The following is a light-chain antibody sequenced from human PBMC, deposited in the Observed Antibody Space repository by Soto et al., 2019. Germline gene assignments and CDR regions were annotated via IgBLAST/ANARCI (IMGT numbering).Light chain of an antibody. J-gene: IGKJ5*01. CDR1: QSVSNF. V-gene: IGKV3-11*01. CDR2: DAS. Sequence: ESGLTQSPATLSLSPGERATLSCRASQSVSNFLAWYQQKPGQAPRLLIYDASNRATGIPARFSGSGSGTDFTLTIRSLEPEDFAIYYCQQRTNWPLTTFGHGTRLEIK. CDR3: QQRTNWPLTT.